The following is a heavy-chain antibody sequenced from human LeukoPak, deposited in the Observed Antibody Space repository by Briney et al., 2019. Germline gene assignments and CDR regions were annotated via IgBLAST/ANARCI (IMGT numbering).Heavy chain of an antibody. CDR3: ARGSSNYDILTGYNPIARYFQH. CDR2: IYYSGST. Sequence: PSETLSLTCTVSGGSISSSSYYWGWIRQPPGKGLEWIGSIYYSGSTYYNPSLKSRVTISVDTSKNQFSLKLSSVTAADTAVYYCARGSSNYDILTGYNPIARYFQHWGQGTLVTVSS. CDR1: GGSISSSSYY. D-gene: IGHD3-9*01. J-gene: IGHJ1*01. V-gene: IGHV4-39*07.